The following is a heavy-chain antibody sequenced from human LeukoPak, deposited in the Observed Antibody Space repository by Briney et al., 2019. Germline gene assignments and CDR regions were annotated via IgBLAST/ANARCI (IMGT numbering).Heavy chain of an antibody. CDR3: ARGGPIRFLEWLLPERDYYYYYMDV. V-gene: IGHV1-8*01. J-gene: IGHJ6*03. Sequence: GASVKAFCKASGYTFSNYDMNWVRQATGQGLEWMGWMNPHNGNMGYAQKFQGRITLTRNTSISTAYMELSSLRSEDTAVYYCARGGPIRFLEWLLPERDYYYYYMDVWGKGTTVTVSS. D-gene: IGHD3-3*01. CDR1: GYTFSNYD. CDR2: MNPHNGNM.